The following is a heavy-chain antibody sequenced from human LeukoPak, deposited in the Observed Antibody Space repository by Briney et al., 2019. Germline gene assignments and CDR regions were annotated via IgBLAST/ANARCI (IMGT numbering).Heavy chain of an antibody. CDR2: ISGRSGTI. Sequence: GGSLRLSCAASGFTFSTHSMSWVRQAPGKGLEWVSYISGRSGTIYHADSVKDRFTISRDNARNSLDLQMNSLRAEDTAVYYSVKLSGNSFYSYLDVWGKGTTVTVSS. CDR3: VKLSGNSFYSYLDV. J-gene: IGHJ6*04. D-gene: IGHD4-23*01. V-gene: IGHV3-48*04. CDR1: GFTFSTHS.